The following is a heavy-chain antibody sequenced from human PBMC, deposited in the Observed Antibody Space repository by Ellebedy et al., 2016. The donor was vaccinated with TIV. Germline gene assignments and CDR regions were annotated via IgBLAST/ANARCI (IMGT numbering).Heavy chain of an antibody. Sequence: PGGSLRLSCAASGFTFSSYAMHWVRQAPGKGLEWVAVISYDGSNKYYADSVKGRFTISRDNSKNTLYLQMNSLRAEDTAVYYCASPVTPFDYWGQGTLVTVSS. V-gene: IGHV3-30-3*01. CDR3: ASPVTPFDY. CDR2: ISYDGSNK. D-gene: IGHD4-11*01. J-gene: IGHJ4*02. CDR1: GFTFSSYA.